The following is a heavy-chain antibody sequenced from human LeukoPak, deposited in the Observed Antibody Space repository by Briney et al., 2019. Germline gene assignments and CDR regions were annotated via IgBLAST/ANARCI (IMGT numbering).Heavy chain of an antibody. D-gene: IGHD5-12*01. J-gene: IGHJ4*02. Sequence: GGSLRLSCAASGFTFSGYFMNWVRQAPGKGLEWISYISSSSSTIYYADSVKGRFTISRDNAKDSLHLQMSSLRDEDTAVYFCARGYSGYVFDYWGQGTLVTVSS. CDR2: ISSSSSTI. CDR3: ARGYSGYVFDY. CDR1: GFTFSGYF. V-gene: IGHV3-48*02.